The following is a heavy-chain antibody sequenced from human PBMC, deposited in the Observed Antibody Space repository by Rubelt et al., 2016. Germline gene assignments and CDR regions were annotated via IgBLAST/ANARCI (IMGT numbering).Heavy chain of an antibody. D-gene: IGHD3-16*01. Sequence: QVQLVQSGAEVKKPGASVKVSCKASGYTFTSYAMHWVRQAPGQRLELMGLLNAGNGNTKYSQKVQGRVTITRDTYASTAYMELGSVRSEDTAVYYCVRKGYGYGMDVWGQGTTVTVSS. CDR2: LNAGNGNT. CDR3: VRKGYGYGMDV. V-gene: IGHV1-3*01. J-gene: IGHJ6*02. CDR1: GYTFTSYA.